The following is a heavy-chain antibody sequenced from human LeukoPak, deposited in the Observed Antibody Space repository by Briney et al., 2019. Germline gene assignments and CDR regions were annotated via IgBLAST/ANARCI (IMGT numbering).Heavy chain of an antibody. CDR1: GGSFSGYY. Sequence: SETLSLTCAVYGGSFSGYYWSWIRQPPGKGLEWIGEINHSGSTNYNPSLKSRVTISVDTSKNQFSLKLSSVTAADTAVYYCARGRRGYSYGRGNDAFDIWGQGTMVTVSS. CDR3: ARGRRGYSYGRGNDAFDI. J-gene: IGHJ3*02. CDR2: INHSGST. V-gene: IGHV4-34*01. D-gene: IGHD5-18*01.